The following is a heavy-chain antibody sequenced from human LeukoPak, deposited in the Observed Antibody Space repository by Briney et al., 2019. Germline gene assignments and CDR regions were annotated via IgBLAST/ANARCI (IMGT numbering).Heavy chain of an antibody. CDR3: ARDCSTSCWFDY. D-gene: IGHD2-2*01. J-gene: IGHJ4*02. CDR1: GGSFSGYY. Sequence: SETLSLTCAVYGGSFSGYYWSWIRQPAGKGLEWIGRIYTSGSTNYNPSLKSRVTMSVDTSKNQFSLKLSSVTAADTAVYYCARDCSTSCWFDYWGQGTLVTVSS. CDR2: IYTSGST. V-gene: IGHV4-4*07.